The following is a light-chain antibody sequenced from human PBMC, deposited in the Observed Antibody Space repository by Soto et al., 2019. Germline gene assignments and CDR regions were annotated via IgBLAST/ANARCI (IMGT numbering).Light chain of an antibody. V-gene: IGLV2-18*02. CDR2: EVS. J-gene: IGLJ1*01. CDR3: SSYTSSNTYV. CDR1: SSDVGSYSR. Sequence: QSALTQPPSVSGSPGQSVTISCTGTSSDVGSYSRVSWYQQPPGTASKLMIYEVSNRPSGVPDRFSGSKSGNTASLTISGLQPEDEADYYCSSYTSSNTYVFGTGTKVTVL.